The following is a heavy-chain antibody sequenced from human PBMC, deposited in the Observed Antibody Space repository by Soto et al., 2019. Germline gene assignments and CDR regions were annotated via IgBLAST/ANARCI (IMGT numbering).Heavy chain of an antibody. J-gene: IGHJ5*02. V-gene: IGHV1-3*05. CDR1: GYTFTSYP. CDR2: INAGNGNT. Sequence: QVQLVQSGAEKKKPGASVKVSCKASGYTFTSYPIHWVRQAPGQRLEWMGWINAGNGNTKYSQKFQGRVTITRDTSASTAYMELSSLRSVDTAVYYCARGFPLWCDPWGQGTLVTVSS. D-gene: IGHD3-3*01. CDR3: ARGFPLWCDP.